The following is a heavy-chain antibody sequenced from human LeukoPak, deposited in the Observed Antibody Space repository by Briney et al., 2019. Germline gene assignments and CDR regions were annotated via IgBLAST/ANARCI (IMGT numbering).Heavy chain of an antibody. CDR2: IIPIFGTA. CDR1: GGTFSSYA. CDR3: ARGPHHRGGSGPIDY. Sequence: SVKVSCKASGGTFSSYAISWVRQAPGQGLEWMGGIIPIFGTANYAQKFRGRVTITADESTSTAYMELSSLRSEDTAVYYCARGPHHRGGSGPIDYWGQGTLVTVSS. D-gene: IGHD2-15*01. V-gene: IGHV1-69*01. J-gene: IGHJ4*02.